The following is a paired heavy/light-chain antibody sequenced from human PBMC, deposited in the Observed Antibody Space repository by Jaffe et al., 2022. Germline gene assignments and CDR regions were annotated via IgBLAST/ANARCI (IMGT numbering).Heavy chain of an antibody. CDR2: LSGSGGST. J-gene: IGHJ3*02. Sequence: EVQVLESGGGLVQPGGSLRLSCAASGFTFSSYAMNWVRQAPGKGLEWVSGLSGSGGSTYYADSVKGRFTISRDNSKKMLYLQMDSLRAEDTAVYYCAKDQGAVAGIWTGNDAFDIWGQGTMVTVSS. V-gene: IGHV3-23*01. D-gene: IGHD6-19*01. CDR3: AKDQGAVAGIWTGNDAFDI. CDR1: GFTFSSYA.
Light chain of an antibody. CDR2: QDI. Sequence: SYEVTQPPSVSVSPGQTASITCSGDKLRDKNVCWYQQKPGQSPVLVIYQDIRRPTGIPERFSASNSGNTATLTISRAQAGDEADYYCQVWDSSTGVFGGGTKLTVL. CDR1: KLRDKN. J-gene: IGLJ2*01. CDR3: QVWDSSTGV. V-gene: IGLV3-1*01.